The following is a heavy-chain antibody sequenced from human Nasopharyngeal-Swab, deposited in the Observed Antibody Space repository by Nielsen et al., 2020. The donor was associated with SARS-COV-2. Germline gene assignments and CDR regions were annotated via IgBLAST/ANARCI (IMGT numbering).Heavy chain of an antibody. CDR1: GGSFSGYY. Sequence: SETLSLTCAVYGGSFSGYYWSWIRQPPGKGLEWIGEINHSGSTNYNPSLKSRVTISVDTSKNQFSLKLSSVTAADTAVYYYARGDFRQIAASYYFDYWGQGTLVTVSS. CDR2: INHSGST. D-gene: IGHD6-6*01. V-gene: IGHV4-34*01. J-gene: IGHJ4*02. CDR3: ARGDFRQIAASYYFDY.